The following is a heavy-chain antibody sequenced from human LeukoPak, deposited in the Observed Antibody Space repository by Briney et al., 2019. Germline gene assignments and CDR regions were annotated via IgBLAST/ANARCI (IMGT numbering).Heavy chain of an antibody. Sequence: GGSLRLSCAASGFTFSSCDIRWVRQAPGKGLEWVTVISNDGTNKYYADSVKGRFTVSRDNSKNTVYLQMNSLRAEDTAVYYCAKDYSSSWPVNYYYYYGMDVWGQGTTVTVSS. CDR1: GFTFSSCD. D-gene: IGHD6-13*01. CDR3: AKDYSSSWPVNYYYYYGMDV. V-gene: IGHV3-30*18. CDR2: ISNDGTNK. J-gene: IGHJ6*02.